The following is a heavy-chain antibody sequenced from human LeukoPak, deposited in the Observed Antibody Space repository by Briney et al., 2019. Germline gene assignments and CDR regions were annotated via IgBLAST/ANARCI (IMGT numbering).Heavy chain of an antibody. V-gene: IGHV3-21*01. Sequence: GGSLRLSCAATGFTLRGHSMNWVRQAPGKGLDWVSSISPTSAYTYYADSVKGRFTISRDNAKNSLYLQMNSLRAEDTAVYYCARDPPYCSSTSCYIFDYWGQGTLVTVSS. D-gene: IGHD2-2*02. CDR2: ISPTSAYT. J-gene: IGHJ4*02. CDR1: GFTLRGHS. CDR3: ARDPPYCSSTSCYIFDY.